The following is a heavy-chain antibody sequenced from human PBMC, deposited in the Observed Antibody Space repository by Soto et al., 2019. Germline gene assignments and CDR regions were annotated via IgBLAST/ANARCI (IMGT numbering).Heavy chain of an antibody. Sequence: PGGSLRLSCAAPGFIFSSYTMHWVRQAPGKGLEWVALISYDGSKKYYADSVKGRFTISRDNSKNTLFLHMNSLRVEDTAVYFCAKDSNNDFWSGYYTGIDYWGQGTLVTVSS. J-gene: IGHJ4*02. CDR2: ISYDGSKK. CDR1: GFIFSSYT. CDR3: AKDSNNDFWSGYYTGIDY. V-gene: IGHV3-30-3*01. D-gene: IGHD3-3*01.